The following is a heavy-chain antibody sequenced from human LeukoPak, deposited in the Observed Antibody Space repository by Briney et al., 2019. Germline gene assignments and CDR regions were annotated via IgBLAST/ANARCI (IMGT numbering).Heavy chain of an antibody. D-gene: IGHD3-3*01. J-gene: IGHJ3*02. CDR2: IYHSGST. Sequence: SETLSLTCAVYGGSFSGYYWSWIRQPPGKGLEWIGSIYHSGSTYYNPSLKSRVTISVDTSKNQFSLKLSSVTAADTAVYYCARVAGVSLGAFDIWGQGTMVTVSS. CDR3: ARVAGVSLGAFDI. CDR1: GGSFSGYY. V-gene: IGHV4-34*01.